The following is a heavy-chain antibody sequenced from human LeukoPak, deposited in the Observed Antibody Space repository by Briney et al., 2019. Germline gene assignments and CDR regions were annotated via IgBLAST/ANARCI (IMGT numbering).Heavy chain of an antibody. CDR3: AKDSGLLAARGPRYMDV. Sequence: GGSLRLSCAASGFTFSSYAMHWVRQAPGKGLEWVAVISYDGSNKYYADSVKGRFTISRDNSKNTLYLQMNSLRAEDTAVYYCAKDSGLLAARGPRYMDVWGKGTTVTVSS. D-gene: IGHD6-6*01. V-gene: IGHV3-30-3*01. CDR2: ISYDGSNK. CDR1: GFTFSSYA. J-gene: IGHJ6*03.